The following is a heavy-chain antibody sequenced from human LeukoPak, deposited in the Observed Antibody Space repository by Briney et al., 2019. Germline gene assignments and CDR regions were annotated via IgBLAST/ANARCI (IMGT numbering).Heavy chain of an antibody. D-gene: IGHD2-15*01. CDR3: AREYCSGGSCYSEFGYYFDY. J-gene: IGHJ4*02. CDR1: GYTFTSYG. Sequence: GASVKVSCKASGYTFTSYGISWVRQAPGQGLEWMGGIIPIFGTANYAQKFQGRVTITADESTSTAYMELSSLRSEDTAVYYCAREYCSGGSCYSEFGYYFDYWGQGTLVTVSS. V-gene: IGHV1-69*13. CDR2: IIPIFGTA.